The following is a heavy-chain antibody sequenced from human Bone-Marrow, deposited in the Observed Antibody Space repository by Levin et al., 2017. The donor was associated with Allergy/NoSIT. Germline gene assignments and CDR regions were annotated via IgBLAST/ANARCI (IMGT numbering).Heavy chain of an antibody. J-gene: IGHJ4*02. CDR2: IYHSGST. CDR1: GGSITTDFYY. CDR3: ATYLWGSNRYIGGFDS. D-gene: IGHD3-16*02. V-gene: IGHV4-30-4*01. Sequence: SETLSLTCTVSGGSITTDFYYWSWIRQPPGKVLEWIGYIYHSGSTYYNPSLKSRLTISVDTSKNQFSLKLSSVTAADTAVYYCATYLWGSNRYIGGFDSWGQGTLVTVSS.